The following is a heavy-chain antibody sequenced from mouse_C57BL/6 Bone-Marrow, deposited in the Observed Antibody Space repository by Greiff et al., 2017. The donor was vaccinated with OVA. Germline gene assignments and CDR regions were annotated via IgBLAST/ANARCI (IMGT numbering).Heavy chain of an antibody. J-gene: IGHJ1*03. CDR2: IWSGGST. CDR3: ARGGYFDV. CDR1: GFSLTSYG. Sequence: QVQLQQSGPGLVQPSQSLSITCTVSGFSLTSYGVHWVRQSPGKGLEWLGVIWSGGSTDYNAAFISRLSISKDNSKSQVFVKMNSLQADDTAIYYCARGGYFDVWGTGTTVTVSS. V-gene: IGHV2-2*01.